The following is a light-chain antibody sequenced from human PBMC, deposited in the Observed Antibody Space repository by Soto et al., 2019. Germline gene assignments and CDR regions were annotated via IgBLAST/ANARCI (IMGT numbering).Light chain of an antibody. CDR1: QSVSKY. CDR2: DAS. Sequence: EIVLTQSPATLSLSPGERATLSCRASQSVSKYLAWYQQKPGQAPRLLIHDASNRATGIPARFSGSGSGTDFTVTISSVEPEDVGVYYCQQRSNWPQITFGGGTKVEIK. V-gene: IGKV3-11*01. J-gene: IGKJ4*01. CDR3: QQRSNWPQIT.